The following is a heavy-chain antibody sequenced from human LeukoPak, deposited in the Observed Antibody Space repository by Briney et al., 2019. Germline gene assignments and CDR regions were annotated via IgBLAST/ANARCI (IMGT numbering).Heavy chain of an antibody. V-gene: IGHV3-30*04. CDR2: ISYDGSNK. CDR3: VRGGGYSFGGPYDY. CDR1: GFTFSSYA. Sequence: GGSLRLSCAASGFTFSSYAMHWVRQAPGKGLEWVAVISYDGSNKYYADSVKGRFTISRDNSKNTLYLQMNGLRAEDTAVYYCVRGGGYSFGGPYDYWGQGTLVTASS. D-gene: IGHD5-18*01. J-gene: IGHJ4*02.